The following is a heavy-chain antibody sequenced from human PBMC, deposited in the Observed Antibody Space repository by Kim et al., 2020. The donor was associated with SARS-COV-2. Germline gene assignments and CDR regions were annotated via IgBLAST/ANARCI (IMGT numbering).Heavy chain of an antibody. V-gene: IGHV4-34*01. CDR2: INHSGST. D-gene: IGHD6-25*01. CDR1: GGSFSGYY. J-gene: IGHJ4*02. CDR3: ARGLAAVALDY. Sequence: SETLSLTCAVYGGSFSGYYWSWIRQPPGKGLEWIGEINHSGSTNYNPSLKSRVTISVDTSKNQFSLKLSSVTAVDTAVYYCARGLAAVALDYWGQGTLVTVSS.